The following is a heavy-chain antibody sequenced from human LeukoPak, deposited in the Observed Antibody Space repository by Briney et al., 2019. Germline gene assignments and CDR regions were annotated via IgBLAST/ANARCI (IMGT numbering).Heavy chain of an antibody. CDR2: IYYSGST. D-gene: IGHD6-13*01. Sequence: MSSETLSLTCTVSGGSISSSSYYWGWIRQPPGKGLEWIGSIYYSGSTYYNPSLKSRVTISVDTSKNQFSLKLSSVTAADTAVYYCARRSIAAARTYYYYGMDVWGQGTTVTVSS. J-gene: IGHJ6*02. V-gene: IGHV4-39*01. CDR1: GGSISSSSYY. CDR3: ARRSIAAARTYYYYGMDV.